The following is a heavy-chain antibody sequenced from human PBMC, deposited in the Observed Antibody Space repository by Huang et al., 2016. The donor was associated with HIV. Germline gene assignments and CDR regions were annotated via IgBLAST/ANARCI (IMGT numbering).Heavy chain of an antibody. CDR3: TRSFLEWLAGAFDI. Sequence: QVQLVQSGAEVKKPGASVKVSCKDSGYTFTGYYMHWVRQAPGQGLEWRGWIIPNSGGTNYAQKVQGRFTMTRDTSISTAYMELSRLRSDDTAVYYCTRSFLEWLAGAFDIWGQGTMVTVSS. J-gene: IGHJ3*02. CDR2: IIPNSGGT. V-gene: IGHV1-2*02. CDR1: GYTFTGYY. D-gene: IGHD3-3*02.